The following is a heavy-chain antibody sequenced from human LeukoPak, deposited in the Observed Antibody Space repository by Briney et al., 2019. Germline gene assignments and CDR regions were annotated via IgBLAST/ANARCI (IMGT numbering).Heavy chain of an antibody. CDR3: ARDQGDYYDSSGYYVTFDY. J-gene: IGHJ4*02. V-gene: IGHV4-34*01. D-gene: IGHD3-22*01. CDR1: GDSFKNYY. CDR2: INHSGST. Sequence: PSETLSLTCAVYGDSFKNYYWTWIRQSPEKGLEWIGEINHSGSTYYNPSLKSRVTISVDTSKNQFSLKLSSVTAADTAVYYCARDQGDYYDSSGYYVTFDYWGQGTLVTVSS.